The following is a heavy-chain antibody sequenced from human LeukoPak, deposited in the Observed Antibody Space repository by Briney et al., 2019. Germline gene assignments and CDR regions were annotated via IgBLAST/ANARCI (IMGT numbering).Heavy chain of an antibody. Sequence: GGSLRLSCAASGFTFSDFAMSWVRQAPGKGLEWVSGTIGSGATTFYADSVKGRFTISRDNSKNTLYLQMNSLRAEDTAIYYCAGGGDYFDYWGQGTLVTVSS. CDR1: GFTFSDFA. J-gene: IGHJ4*02. V-gene: IGHV3-23*01. CDR3: AGGGDYFDY. CDR2: TIGSGATT.